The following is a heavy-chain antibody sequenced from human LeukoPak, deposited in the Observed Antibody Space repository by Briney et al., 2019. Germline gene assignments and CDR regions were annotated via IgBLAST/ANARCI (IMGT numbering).Heavy chain of an antibody. CDR1: GGTFSSYA. V-gene: IGHV1-69*04. CDR2: IIPILGIA. D-gene: IGHD3-22*01. Sequence: ASVKVSCKASGGTFSSYAISWVRQAPGQGLAWMGRIIPILGIANYAQKFQGRVTITADKSTSTAYMELSSLRSEDTAVYYCARYDYYDSSGYYGWFDPWGQGTLVTVSS. J-gene: IGHJ5*02. CDR3: ARYDYYDSSGYYGWFDP.